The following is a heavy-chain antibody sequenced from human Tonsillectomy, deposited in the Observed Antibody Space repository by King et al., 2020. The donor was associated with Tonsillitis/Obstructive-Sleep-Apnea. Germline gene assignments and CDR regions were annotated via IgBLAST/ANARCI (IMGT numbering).Heavy chain of an antibody. J-gene: IGHJ6*03. Sequence: VQLVESGGGLVQPGRSLRLSCAASGFTFDDYAMHWVRQAPGKGLEWVSGISWNSGSIGYADSVKGRFTISRDNAKNSLYLQMNSLRAEDTALYYCAKDQVNDLWSGYRNYYYYMDVWGKGTTVTVSS. D-gene: IGHD3-3*01. V-gene: IGHV3-9*01. CDR1: GFTFDDYA. CDR3: AKDQVNDLWSGYRNYYYYMDV. CDR2: ISWNSGSI.